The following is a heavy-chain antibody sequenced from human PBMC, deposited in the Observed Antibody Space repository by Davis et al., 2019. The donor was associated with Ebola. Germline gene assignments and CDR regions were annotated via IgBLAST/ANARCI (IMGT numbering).Heavy chain of an antibody. J-gene: IGHJ6*02. V-gene: IGHV3-74*01. CDR3: ARGHSSSYYYYYYGMDV. CDR1: GFTVSSNY. Sequence: GESLKISCAASGFTVSSNYMSWVRQAPGKGLVWVSRINSDGSSTSYADSVKGRFTISRDNAKNTLYLQMNSLRAEDTAVYYCARGHSSSYYYYYYGMDVWGQGTTVTVSS. CDR2: INSDGSST. D-gene: IGHD6-6*01.